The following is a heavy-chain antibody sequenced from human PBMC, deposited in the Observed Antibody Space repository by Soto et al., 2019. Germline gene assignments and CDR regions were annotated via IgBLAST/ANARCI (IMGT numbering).Heavy chain of an antibody. CDR3: ARDRPYSSSWDNWFDP. CDR1: GYTFTSYG. Sequence: ASVKVSCKASGYTFTSYGISWVRQAPGQGLEWMGWISAYNGNTNYAQKLQGRVTMTTDTSTSTAYMELRSLRSDDTAVYYCARDRPYSSSWDNWFDPWGQGTLVTVS. D-gene: IGHD6-13*01. V-gene: IGHV1-18*01. CDR2: ISAYNGNT. J-gene: IGHJ5*02.